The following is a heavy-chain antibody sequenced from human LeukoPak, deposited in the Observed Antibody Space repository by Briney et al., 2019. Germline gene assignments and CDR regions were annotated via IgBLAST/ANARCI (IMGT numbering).Heavy chain of an antibody. D-gene: IGHD3-10*01. Sequence: GGSLRLSCAASGLTVSNNYMSWVRQAPGKGLEWVSVIYSGDTTYHADSVKGRFTISRDNSKTTLYLQMNSLRAEDTAVYYCARITMVRGTHAFDIWGQGTMVTVSS. CDR1: GLTVSNNY. J-gene: IGHJ3*02. CDR2: IYSGDTT. CDR3: ARITMVRGTHAFDI. V-gene: IGHV3-66*01.